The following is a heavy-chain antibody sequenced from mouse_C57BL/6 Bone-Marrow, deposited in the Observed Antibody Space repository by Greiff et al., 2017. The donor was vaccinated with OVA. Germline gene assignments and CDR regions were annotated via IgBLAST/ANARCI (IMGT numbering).Heavy chain of an antibody. D-gene: IGHD1-1*01. V-gene: IGHV1-72*01. J-gene: IGHJ4*01. CDR2: IDPNSGGT. CDR3: ARDGTTVVAEDAMDY. CDR1: GYTFTSYW. Sequence: QVQLKQPGAELVKPGASVKLSCKASGYTFTSYWMHWVKQRPGRGLEWIGRIDPNSGGTKYNEKFKSKATLTVDKPSSTAYMQLSSLTSEDSAVYYCARDGTTVVAEDAMDYWGQGTSVTVSS.